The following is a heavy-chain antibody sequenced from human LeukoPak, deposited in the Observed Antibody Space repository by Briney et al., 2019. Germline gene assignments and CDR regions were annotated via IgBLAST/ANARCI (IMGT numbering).Heavy chain of an antibody. CDR1: GYTFTGYS. V-gene: IGHV1-2*02. J-gene: IGHJ4*02. D-gene: IGHD3-22*01. CDR2: INPNSGGT. CDR3: ARDLFDVAMIVVVNPDY. Sequence: ASVKVSCKASGYTFTGYSMHWVRQASGQGLEWMGWINPNSGGTNYAQKFQGRVTMTRDTSISTAYMELSRLRSDDTAVYYCARDLFDVAMIVVVNPDYWGQGTLVTVSS.